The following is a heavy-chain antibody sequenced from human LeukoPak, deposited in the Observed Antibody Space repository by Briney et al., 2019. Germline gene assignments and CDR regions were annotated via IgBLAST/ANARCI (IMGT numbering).Heavy chain of an antibody. V-gene: IGHV3-74*01. CDR3: ARHFDGKGSFDF. D-gene: IGHD4-23*01. CDR2: ISSDGSDT. Sequence: PGGSLRLSCAASGVNFASRWMHWVRQVPGKGLVWVSRISSDGSDTTYADSVKGRFTISRDNVKKIVYLQMRSLRVEDTAVYYCARHFDGKGSFDFWGQGTLVTVSS. J-gene: IGHJ5*01. CDR1: GVNFASRW.